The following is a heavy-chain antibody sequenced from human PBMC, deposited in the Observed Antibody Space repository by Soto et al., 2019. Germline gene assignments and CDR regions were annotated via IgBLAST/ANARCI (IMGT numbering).Heavy chain of an antibody. Sequence: EVQLVESGGGLVKPGGSLRLSCAASGFTFSSYSMNWVRQAPGKGLEWVSSISSSSSYIYYADSVKGRFTISRDNAKNSLYLQMNSLRAEDTAVYYCARGLLWFGELLQPFDYWGQGTLVTVSS. CDR3: ARGLLWFGELLQPFDY. D-gene: IGHD3-10*01. CDR2: ISSSSSYI. V-gene: IGHV3-21*01. CDR1: GFTFSSYS. J-gene: IGHJ4*02.